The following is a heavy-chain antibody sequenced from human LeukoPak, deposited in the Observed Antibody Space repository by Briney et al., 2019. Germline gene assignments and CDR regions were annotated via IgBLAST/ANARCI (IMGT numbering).Heavy chain of an antibody. CDR2: IYTSGST. V-gene: IGHV4-4*07. D-gene: IGHD6-13*01. J-gene: IGHJ3*02. Sequence: SETLSLTCTVSGGSISSYYWSWIRQPAGKGLEWIGRIYTSGSTNYNPSLKSRVTMSVDTSKNQFSLKLSSVIPEDTAVYYCARDLVVAGGGNAFDIWGQGTMVTVSS. CDR1: GGSISSYY. CDR3: ARDLVVAGGGNAFDI.